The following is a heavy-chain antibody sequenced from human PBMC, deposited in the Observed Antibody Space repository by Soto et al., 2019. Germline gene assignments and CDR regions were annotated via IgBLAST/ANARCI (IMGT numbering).Heavy chain of an antibody. Sequence: QITLKESGPTLVKPTQPLTLTCTFSGFSLSSIGVGVGWIRHPPGKALEWLGILYWDDDKHYSPSLKSRISSAKDTSKDQVVLTLTNMDPMDTASYYCAHTIVVVPTAHDAFDVWGQGTMVTVSS. CDR1: GFSLSSIGVG. J-gene: IGHJ3*01. D-gene: IGHD2-2*01. CDR2: LYWDDDK. CDR3: AHTIVVVPTAHDAFDV. V-gene: IGHV2-5*02.